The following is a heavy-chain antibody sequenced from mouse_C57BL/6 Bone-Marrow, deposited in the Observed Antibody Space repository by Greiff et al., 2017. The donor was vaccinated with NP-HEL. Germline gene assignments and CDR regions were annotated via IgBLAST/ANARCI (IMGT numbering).Heavy chain of an antibody. CDR2: INPSTGGT. CDR1: GYSFTGYY. Sequence: VQLQQSGPELVKPGASVKISCKASGYSFTGYYMNWVKQSPEKSLEWIGEINPSTGGTTYNQTFKAKATLTVDKSSSTAYMQLKGLTSEDSAVYYCAGYDYDGFAYWGQGTLVTVSA. D-gene: IGHD2-4*01. J-gene: IGHJ3*01. V-gene: IGHV1-42*01. CDR3: AGYDYDGFAY.